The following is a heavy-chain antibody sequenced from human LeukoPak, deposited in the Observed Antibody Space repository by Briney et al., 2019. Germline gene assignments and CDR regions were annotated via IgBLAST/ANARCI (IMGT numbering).Heavy chain of an antibody. D-gene: IGHD3-22*01. CDR2: IYTSGST. V-gene: IGHV4-61*02. J-gene: IGHJ1*01. CDR1: GGSISSGSYY. CDR3: AYSSGYQQH. Sequence: SETLSLTCTVSGGSISSGSYYWSWIRQPAGKGLEWIGRIYTSGSTDYNPSLKSRVTTSVVTSKNQFSLKLSSVTAADTAVYYCAYSSGYQQHWGQGTLVTVSS.